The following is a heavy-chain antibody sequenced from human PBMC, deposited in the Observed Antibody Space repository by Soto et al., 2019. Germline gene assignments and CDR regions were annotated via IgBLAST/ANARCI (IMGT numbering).Heavy chain of an antibody. CDR1: GYTFTSYG. CDR3: ARSVSSGYYLDY. D-gene: IGHD3-22*01. V-gene: IGHV1-18*01. Sequence: QVQLVQSGAEVKEPGASVKVSCKASGYTFTSYGLNWVRQAPGQGLEWMGWISAYNGNTNYAQKFQGRVTMTTDTSTSTAYRELRSLRSDDTAVYYCARSVSSGYYLDYWGQGTLVTVSA. CDR2: ISAYNGNT. J-gene: IGHJ4*02.